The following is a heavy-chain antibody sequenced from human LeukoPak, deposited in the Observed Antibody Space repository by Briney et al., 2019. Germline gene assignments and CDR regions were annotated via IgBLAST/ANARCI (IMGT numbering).Heavy chain of an antibody. V-gene: IGHV3-48*03. CDR2: ISGGGGTI. CDR1: GFTFSSYE. D-gene: IGHD5-18*01. Sequence: PGGSLTLSCAASGFTFSSYEMNWVRQAPGKGLEWISYISGGGGTIHYADSVKGRFTVSRDNAKKSLYLQMNSLRAEDTAVYYCVRDQSIKSYSSGVFDYWGQGTLVTVSS. CDR3: VRDQSIKSYSSGVFDY. J-gene: IGHJ4*02.